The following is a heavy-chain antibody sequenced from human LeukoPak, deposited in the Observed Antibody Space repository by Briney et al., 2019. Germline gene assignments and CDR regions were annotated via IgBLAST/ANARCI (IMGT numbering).Heavy chain of an antibody. CDR3: ARDTCTNGVCYIP. CDR2: INPSGGST. D-gene: IGHD2-8*01. Sequence: ASVKVSCKASGYTFTSYYMHWVRQAPGQGLEWMGIINPSGGSTSYAQKFQGRVTMTRDTSTSTVYMELSSLRTEDTAVYYCARDTCTNGVCYIPWGQGTLVTVSS. V-gene: IGHV1-46*01. J-gene: IGHJ5*02. CDR1: GYTFTSYY.